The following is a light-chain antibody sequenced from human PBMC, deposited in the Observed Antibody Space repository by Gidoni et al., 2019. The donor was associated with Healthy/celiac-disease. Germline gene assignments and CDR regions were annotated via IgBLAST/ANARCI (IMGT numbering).Light chain of an antibody. CDR1: QSLLHSNGYNY. Sequence: DIVMTHSPLSLPVTPGEPASISCRSSQSLLHSNGYNYLDWYLQKPGQSPQLLIYLGSNRASGVPDRFSGSGSGTDFTLKISRVEAEDVGVYYCMQALQTPKLTFXGXTKVEIK. CDR2: LGS. CDR3: MQALQTPKLT. V-gene: IGKV2-28*01. J-gene: IGKJ4*01.